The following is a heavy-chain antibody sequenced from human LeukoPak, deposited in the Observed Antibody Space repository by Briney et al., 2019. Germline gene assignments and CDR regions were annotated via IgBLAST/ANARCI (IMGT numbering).Heavy chain of an antibody. CDR2: IYYSGST. D-gene: IGHD5-18*01. Sequence: PSETLSLTCAVSGGSISSGGYSWSWLRQPPGKGLEWIGYIYYSGSTFYNPSLQSRVTISVDKSKNQFSLKLSSVTAADTAVYYCARTTEGGYTYGYFYYYYMDVWGKGTTVTISS. CDR3: ARTTEGGYTYGYFYYYYMDV. V-gene: IGHV4-30-4*07. CDR1: GGSISSGGYS. J-gene: IGHJ6*03.